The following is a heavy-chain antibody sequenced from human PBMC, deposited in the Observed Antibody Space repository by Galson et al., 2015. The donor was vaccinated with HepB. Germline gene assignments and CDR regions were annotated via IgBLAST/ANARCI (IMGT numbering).Heavy chain of an antibody. J-gene: IGHJ4*02. D-gene: IGHD5/OR15-5a*01. Sequence: SLRLSCAASGFSFSSYSMNWVRQAPGKGLEWISYISGSSSTIYYADSVKGRFIISRDNAKNSLYLQLNGLRAEDTAVYYCANTLFATSRVDYWGQGTLVTVSS. CDR3: ANTLFATSRVDY. CDR1: GFSFSSYS. V-gene: IGHV3-48*04. CDR2: ISGSSSTI.